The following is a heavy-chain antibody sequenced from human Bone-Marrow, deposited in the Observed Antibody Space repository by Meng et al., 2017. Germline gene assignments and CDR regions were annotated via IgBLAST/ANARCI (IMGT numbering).Heavy chain of an antibody. V-gene: IGHV1-8*03. CDR1: GYTFTGYY. CDR2: MNPNSGNT. Sequence: ASVKVSCKASGYTFTGYYMHWVRQAPGQGLEWMGWMNPNSGNTGYAQKFQGRVTITRNTSISTAYMELSSLRSEDTAVYYCARGGTIFGVVIINLYYYGMDVWGQGTTVTVSS. D-gene: IGHD3-3*01. CDR3: ARGGTIFGVVIINLYYYGMDV. J-gene: IGHJ6*02.